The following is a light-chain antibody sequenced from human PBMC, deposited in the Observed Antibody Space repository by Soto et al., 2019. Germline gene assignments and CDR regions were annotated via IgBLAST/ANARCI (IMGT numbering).Light chain of an antibody. CDR3: QQYISYPYT. CDR1: QPTTTW. J-gene: IGKJ2*01. Sequence: DIQMPQFPSPLSASVGDRVTITCRASQPTTTWLAWYQQKPGPAPKLLIYDASSLEGGVPSRFSASGSGTEFTLTISSLQPDDLATYYCQQYISYPYTFGQGTKVEIK. V-gene: IGKV1-5*01. CDR2: DAS.